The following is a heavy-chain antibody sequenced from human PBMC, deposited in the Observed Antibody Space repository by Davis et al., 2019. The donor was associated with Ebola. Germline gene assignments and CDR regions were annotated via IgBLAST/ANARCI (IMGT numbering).Heavy chain of an antibody. V-gene: IGHV1-2*04. Sequence: ASVKVSCKASAYNFIEFFFHWVRQAPGQGLEWMGWINPNSGGTNYAQKFQGWVTMTRDTSISPAYMELSRLRSDDTAVYYCARGDRRDRHDSSSYYFFDYWGQGTLVTVSS. CDR3: ARGDRRDRHDSSSYYFFDY. D-gene: IGHD3-22*01. CDR2: INPNSGGT. J-gene: IGHJ4*02. CDR1: AYNFIEFF.